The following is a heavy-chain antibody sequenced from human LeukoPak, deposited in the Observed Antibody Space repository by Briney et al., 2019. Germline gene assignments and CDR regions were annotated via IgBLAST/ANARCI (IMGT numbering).Heavy chain of an antibody. V-gene: IGHV1-18*01. D-gene: IGHD3-10*01. CDR1: GYTFTSYG. J-gene: IGHJ5*02. CDR2: ISAYNGNT. Sequence: ASVKVSCKASGYTFTSYGISWVRQAPGQGLEWMGWISAYNGNTNYAQKLQGRVTMTRNTSISTAYMELSSLRSEDTAVYYCARGLMVRGVIISSGSFDPWGQGTLVTVSS. CDR3: ARGLMVRGVIISSGSFDP.